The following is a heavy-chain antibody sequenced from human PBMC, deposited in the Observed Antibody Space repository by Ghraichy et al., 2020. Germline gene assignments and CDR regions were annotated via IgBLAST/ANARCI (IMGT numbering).Heavy chain of an antibody. Sequence: SETLSLTCTVSGGSINSYYWSWIRQPPGKGLEWIGYMHYSGSTNYNPSLKSRVTISVDTSKNQFSLKLRSVTAADTAVYYCASGGYCSSTSCYPTWFDPWGQGTLVTVSS. J-gene: IGHJ5*02. D-gene: IGHD2-2*01. V-gene: IGHV4-59*01. CDR3: ASGGYCSSTSCYPTWFDP. CDR2: MHYSGST. CDR1: GGSINSYY.